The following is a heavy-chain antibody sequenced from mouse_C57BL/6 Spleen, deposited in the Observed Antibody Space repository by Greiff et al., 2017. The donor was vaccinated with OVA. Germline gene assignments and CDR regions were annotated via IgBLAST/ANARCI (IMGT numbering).Heavy chain of an antibody. Sequence: EVQLQQSGPELVKPGASVKISCKASGYTFTDYYMNWVKQSHGKSLEWIGDINPNNGGTSYNQKFKGKATLTVDKSSSTAYMELRSLTSEDSAVYYCARGDYYSNLYFDYWGQGTTLTVSS. J-gene: IGHJ2*01. CDR3: ARGDYYSNLYFDY. CDR1: GYTFTDYY. V-gene: IGHV1-26*01. CDR2: INPNNGGT. D-gene: IGHD2-5*01.